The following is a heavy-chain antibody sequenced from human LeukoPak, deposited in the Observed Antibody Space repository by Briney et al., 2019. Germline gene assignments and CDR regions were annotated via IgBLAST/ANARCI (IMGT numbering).Heavy chain of an antibody. CDR2: TYYGGNT. CDR1: GGSISSSSYY. V-gene: IGHV4-39*01. CDR3: AAAFDY. J-gene: IGHJ4*02. Sequence: SETLSLTCTVSGGSISSSSYYWGWIRQPPGKGLEWIGNTYYGGNTYYNPSLKSRVTISVDTSKNQFSLELDSVTAADTAVYYCAAAFDYWGQGTLVTVSS. D-gene: IGHD6-25*01.